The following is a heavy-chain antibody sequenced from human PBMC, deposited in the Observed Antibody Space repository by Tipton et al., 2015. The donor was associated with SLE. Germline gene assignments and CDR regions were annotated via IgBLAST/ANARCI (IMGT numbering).Heavy chain of an antibody. J-gene: IGHJ5*02. V-gene: IGHV4-31*03. CDR1: GGSISSGGYY. D-gene: IGHD4-11*01. Sequence: LSLTCTVSGGSISSGGYYWSWIRQHPGKGLEWIGHIYYSGSTYYNPSLKSRVTISVDTSKNQFSLKLSSVTAADTAVYYCARTGTTWHWFDPWGQGTLVTVSS. CDR3: ARTGTTWHWFDP. CDR2: IYYSGST.